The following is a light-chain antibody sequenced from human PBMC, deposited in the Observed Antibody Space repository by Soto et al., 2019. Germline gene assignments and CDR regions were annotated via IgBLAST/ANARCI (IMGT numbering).Light chain of an antibody. CDR3: LQYGSSPYT. Sequence: EIVLTQSPGTLSLSPGERATLSCRASQSVSSSYLAWYQQKPGQAPRPLIYGASSRATGIPDRFSGSGSGTDLTLTISRLEPEDFAVYYGLQYGSSPYTFGQGTKLEIK. CDR2: GAS. J-gene: IGKJ2*01. V-gene: IGKV3-20*01. CDR1: QSVSSSY.